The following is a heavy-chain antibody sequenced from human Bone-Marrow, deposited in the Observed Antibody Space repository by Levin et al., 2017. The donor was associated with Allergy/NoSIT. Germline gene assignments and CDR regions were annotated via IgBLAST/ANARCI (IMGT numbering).Heavy chain of an antibody. CDR2: IKNSGTT. J-gene: IGHJ6*02. CDR1: GGSISNSY. Sequence: GSLRLSCSVSGGSISNSYWSWIRQAPGKGLEWIGYIKNSGTTKYNPSLNSRVTISADTPKNQVSLRLTSVTAADTAVYYCASLGYTISYYDYAMDVWGQGTTVTVSS. V-gene: IGHV4-59*01. D-gene: IGHD5-12*01. CDR3: ASLGYTISYYDYAMDV.